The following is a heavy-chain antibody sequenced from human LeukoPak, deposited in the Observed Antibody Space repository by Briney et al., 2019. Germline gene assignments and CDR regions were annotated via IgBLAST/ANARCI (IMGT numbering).Heavy chain of an antibody. CDR2: IYYSGNT. CDR1: GGSFSSGSYY. Sequence: SETLSLTCTVSGGSFSSGSYYWSWIRQPPGKGLAWIGNIYYSGNTNYDPSLKSRVTISVDASKNQFSLNLSSVTAADTAVYYCARVNSYAQVDYWGQGTLVTVSS. CDR3: ARVNSYAQVDY. D-gene: IGHD5-18*01. V-gene: IGHV4-61*01. J-gene: IGHJ4*02.